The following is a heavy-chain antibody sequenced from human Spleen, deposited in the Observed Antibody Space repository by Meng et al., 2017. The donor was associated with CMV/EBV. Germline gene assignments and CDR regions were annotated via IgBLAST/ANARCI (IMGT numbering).Heavy chain of an antibody. CDR2: MNPNSGNT. CDR3: ARRWYDFWSGYLGYYYGMDV. V-gene: IGHV1-8*02. CDR1: GYTFTGHY. J-gene: IGHJ6*02. D-gene: IGHD3/OR15-3a*01. Sequence: ASVKVSCKASGYTFTGHYMHWVRQATGQGLEWMGWMNPNSGNTGYAQKFQGRVTMTRNTSISTAYMELSSLRSEDTAVYYCARRWYDFWSGYLGYYYGMDVWGQGTTVTVSS.